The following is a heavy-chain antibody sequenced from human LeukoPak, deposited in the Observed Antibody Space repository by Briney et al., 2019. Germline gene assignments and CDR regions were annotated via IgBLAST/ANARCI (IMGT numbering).Heavy chain of an antibody. J-gene: IGHJ4*02. CDR2: IYTSGST. V-gene: IGHV4-4*07. CDR1: GGSISSYY. D-gene: IGHD2-2*01. CDR3: ASSPSEADIVVVPAATLPFDY. Sequence: PSETLSLTCTVSGGSISSYYWSWIRQPAGKGLEWIGRIYTSGSTNYNPSLKSRVTMSVDTSKNQFSLKLSSVTAADTAVYYCASSPSEADIVVVPAATLPFDYWGREPWSPSPQ.